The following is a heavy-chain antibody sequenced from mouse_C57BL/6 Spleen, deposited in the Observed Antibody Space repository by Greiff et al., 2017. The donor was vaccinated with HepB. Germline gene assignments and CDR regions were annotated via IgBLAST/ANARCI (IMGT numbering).Heavy chain of an antibody. D-gene: IGHD1-1*01. J-gene: IGHJ4*01. V-gene: IGHV1-80*01. CDR3: ARSGYGSPFYAMDY. CDR1: GYAFSSYW. Sequence: QVQLQQSGAELVKPGASVKISCKASGYAFSSYWMNWVKQRPGKGLEWIGQIYPGDGDTNYNGKFKGKATLTADKSSSTAYMQLSSLTSEDSAVYFCARSGYGSPFYAMDYWGQGTSVTVSS. CDR2: IYPGDGDT.